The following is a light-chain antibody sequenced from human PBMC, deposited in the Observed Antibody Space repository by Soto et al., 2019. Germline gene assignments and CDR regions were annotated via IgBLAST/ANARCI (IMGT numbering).Light chain of an antibody. Sequence: QSVLTQPASVSGSPGQSITISCTGTSSDVGGYNYVSWYQQHPGKAPKSMIYEVSNRPSGVSNRFSGSKSGNTASLTISGLQAEDEADYYCSSYTSSSTHWVFGGGTKLPVL. V-gene: IGLV2-14*01. CDR3: SSYTSSSTHWV. CDR2: EVS. J-gene: IGLJ3*02. CDR1: SSDVGGYNY.